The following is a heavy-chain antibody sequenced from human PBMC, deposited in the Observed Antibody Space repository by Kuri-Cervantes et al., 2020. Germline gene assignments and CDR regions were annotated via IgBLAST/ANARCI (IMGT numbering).Heavy chain of an antibody. CDR3: ARDQGTSPYDY. CDR2: ISYDGSNK. Sequence: GESLKISCAASGFTFSSYAMHWVRQAPGKGLEWVAVISYDGSNKYYADSVKGRFTISRDNSKNTLYLQMNSLRAEDTAVYYCARDQGTSPYDYWGQGTLVTVSS. CDR1: GFTFSSYA. V-gene: IGHV3-30-3*01. J-gene: IGHJ4*02. D-gene: IGHD2-2*01.